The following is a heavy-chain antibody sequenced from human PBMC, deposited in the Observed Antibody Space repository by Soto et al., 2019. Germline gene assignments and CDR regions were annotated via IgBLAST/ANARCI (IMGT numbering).Heavy chain of an antibody. CDR1: GDTFTDYY. CDR3: ARGGHVVVVTAALDY. J-gene: IGHJ4*02. V-gene: IGHV1-46*01. CDR2: VNPSGGHT. D-gene: IGHD2-21*02. Sequence: QVQLVQSGAEVKKPGASVKVSCKASGDTFTDYYIHWVRQAPGQGLEWMGTVNPSGGHTTYAQHFMGRMTMTRDTSTSTLYMEMTSLTSEDTAVYYCARGGHVVVVTAALDYWGQGTLVTVSS.